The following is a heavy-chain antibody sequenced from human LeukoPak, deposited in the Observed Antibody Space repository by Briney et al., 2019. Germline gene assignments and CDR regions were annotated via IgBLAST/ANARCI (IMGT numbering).Heavy chain of an antibody. Sequence: PGGSLRLSCAASGFTFSSYSMSWVRQAPGKGLEWVSSISSSKTYIYYADSVKGRFTISRDNVKNSLYLQMNSLRAEDTAVYYCAELGITMIGGVWGKGTTVTISS. D-gene: IGHD3-10*02. V-gene: IGHV3-21*01. CDR2: ISSSKTYI. J-gene: IGHJ6*04. CDR3: AELGITMIGGV. CDR1: GFTFSSYS.